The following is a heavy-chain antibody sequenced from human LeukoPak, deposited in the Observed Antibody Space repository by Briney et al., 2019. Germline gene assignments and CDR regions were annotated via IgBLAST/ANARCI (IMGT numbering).Heavy chain of an antibody. V-gene: IGHV1-8*01. CDR3: ARAADCSSTRCFTSKYFAY. CDR1: GYTFTSYD. CDR2: MNPNSGNT. D-gene: IGHD2-2*02. J-gene: IGHJ4*02. Sequence: GASVKVSCKASGYTFTSYDINWVRQATGQGLEWMGWMNPNSGNTGYAQKFQGRVTMTRNTSISTAYMELSGLRSEDTAVYYCARAADCSSTRCFTSKYFAYWGQGTLVPVSS.